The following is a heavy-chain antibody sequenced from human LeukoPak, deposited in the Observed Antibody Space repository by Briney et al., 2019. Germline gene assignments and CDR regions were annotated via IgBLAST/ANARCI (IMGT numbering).Heavy chain of an antibody. CDR2: IIPIFGTA. CDR3: ARDSSAGGGAFDI. J-gene: IGHJ3*02. V-gene: IGHV1-69*13. Sequence: SVKVSCKASGGTFSSYAISWVRQAPGQGLEWMGGIIPIFGTANYAQEFQGRVTITADESTSTAYMELSSLRSEDTAVYYCARDSSAGGGAFDIWGQGTMVTVSS. CDR1: GGTFSSYA. D-gene: IGHD2-15*01.